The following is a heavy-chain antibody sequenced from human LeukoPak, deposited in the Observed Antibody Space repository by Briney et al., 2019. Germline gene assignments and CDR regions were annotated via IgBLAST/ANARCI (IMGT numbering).Heavy chain of an antibody. CDR1: GFTFSSYS. Sequence: GGSLRLSCAASGFTFSSYSMNWVRQAPGKGLEWVSSISSSSSYIYYADSVKGRFTISRDNAKNSLYLQMNSLRAEDMALYYCAKGQSYSSSWDIFDPWGQGTLVTVSS. J-gene: IGHJ5*02. CDR2: ISSSSSYI. V-gene: IGHV3-21*04. D-gene: IGHD6-13*01. CDR3: AKGQSYSSSWDIFDP.